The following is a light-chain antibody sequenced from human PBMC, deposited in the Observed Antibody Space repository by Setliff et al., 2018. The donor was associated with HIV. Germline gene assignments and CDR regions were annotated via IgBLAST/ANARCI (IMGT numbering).Light chain of an antibody. CDR1: TSNIGKNN. V-gene: IGLV1-51*01. CDR2: DDT. CDR3: GAWDSSLNAYI. J-gene: IGLJ1*01. Sequence: PGQKVTISCSGGTSNIGKNNVSWYQKPPGTAPKLLIYDDTKRHSDIPDRFSGSKSGTSATLDITGLQTGDEAVFYCGAWDSSLNAYIFATGTKVTVL.